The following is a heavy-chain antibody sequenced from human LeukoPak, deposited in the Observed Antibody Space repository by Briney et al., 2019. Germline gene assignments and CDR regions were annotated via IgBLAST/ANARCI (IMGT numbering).Heavy chain of an antibody. V-gene: IGHV3-30-3*01. D-gene: IGHD2-15*01. CDR3: AREADSGYYRTVDY. CDR1: GFTLSRFA. J-gene: IGHJ4*02. Sequence: PGGSLRLSCTSSGFTLSRFAMHWVRQAPGKGLEWLGHMSDDGSEKHYVDSVRGRFTISRDPSKNTLYLEMTSQRTEDTAVYYCAREADSGYYRTVDYWGQGTMVTVS. CDR2: MSDDGSEK.